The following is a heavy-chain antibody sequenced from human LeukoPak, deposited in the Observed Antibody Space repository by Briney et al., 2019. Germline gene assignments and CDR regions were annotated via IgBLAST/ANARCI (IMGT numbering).Heavy chain of an antibody. V-gene: IGHV3-21*01. CDR1: VFTFSHYS. Sequence: PGGPLRLFCAASVFTFSHYSMNWLRQAPGKGLEWVSSISSSSSYIYYADSVKGRFTISRDNAKNSLYLHMNSLRAEETAVYYCARASSGYEDGFDYWGQGTLVTVSS. D-gene: IGHD5-12*01. CDR3: ARASSGYEDGFDY. CDR2: ISSSSSYI. J-gene: IGHJ4*02.